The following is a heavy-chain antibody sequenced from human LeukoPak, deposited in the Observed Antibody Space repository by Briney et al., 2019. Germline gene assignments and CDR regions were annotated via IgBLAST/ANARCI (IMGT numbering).Heavy chain of an antibody. J-gene: IGHJ4*02. V-gene: IGHV3-23*01. D-gene: IGHD3-22*01. CDR3: AKMTIYYYDSSGYAYFDY. Sequence: PGGSLRLSCAASGFTFSSYAMSWVRQAPGKGLEWVSAISGSGGSTYYADSVKGRFTISRDNSKNTLYLQMNSLRAEDTAVYYCAKMTIYYYDSSGYAYFDYWGQGTLVTVSS. CDR2: ISGSGGST. CDR1: GFTFSSYA.